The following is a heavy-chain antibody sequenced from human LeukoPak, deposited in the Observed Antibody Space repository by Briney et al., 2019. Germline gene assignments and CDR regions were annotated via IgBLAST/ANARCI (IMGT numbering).Heavy chain of an antibody. D-gene: IGHD5-18*01. CDR1: GFTFDDYA. V-gene: IGHV3-43*02. Sequence: RGSLRLSCAASGFTFDDYAMHWVRQAPGKGLEWVSLISGDGGSTYYADSVKGRFTISRDNSKNSLYLQMNSLRTEDTALYYCAKDMGGYSYGYIYYYYYYGMDVWGQGTTVTVSS. CDR3: AKDMGGYSYGYIYYYYYYGMDV. J-gene: IGHJ6*02. CDR2: ISGDGGST.